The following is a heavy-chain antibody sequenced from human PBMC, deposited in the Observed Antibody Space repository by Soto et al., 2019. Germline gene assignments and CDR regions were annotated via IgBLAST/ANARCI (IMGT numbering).Heavy chain of an antibody. CDR2: IAPYNDNT. J-gene: IGHJ6*02. CDR1: GYSFDSHG. V-gene: IGHV1-18*01. D-gene: IGHD6-6*01. CDR3: ARARRTARHSSDQSFYDMDV. Sequence: QVQLVQSGAEVKKPGASVKVSCKASGYSFDSHGINWVRQAPGQGLEWMGWIAPYNDNTNYAQKLQGRLTMTADTSTSTAYMELRSLRSDDTAVYYCARARRTARHSSDQSFYDMDVWGQGTTVTVSS.